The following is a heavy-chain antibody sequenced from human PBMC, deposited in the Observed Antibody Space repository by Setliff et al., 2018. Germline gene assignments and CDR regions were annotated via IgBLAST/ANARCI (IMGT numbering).Heavy chain of an antibody. CDR1: GFTYNNDW. V-gene: IGHV3-7*01. D-gene: IGHD3-10*01. CDR3: FGAGTCSY. Sequence: GGSLRLSCGASGFTYNNDWVSWVRQAPGKGLEWLASINPDGSEKYYVDSVKGRFTISRDNAKNSLSLQMNNLRTEDTAIYYCFGAGTCSYWGQGTLVTAPQ. J-gene: IGHJ4*02. CDR2: INPDGSEK.